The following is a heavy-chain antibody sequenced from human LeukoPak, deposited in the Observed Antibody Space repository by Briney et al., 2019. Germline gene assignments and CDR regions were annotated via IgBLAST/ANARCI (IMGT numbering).Heavy chain of an antibody. Sequence: GGSLRLSCTTSGFTFSSYWMSWVRQAPGKGLEWVANIKQDGGKKYYVDSVKGRFTISRDNAKNSLYLQMNSLRAEDTAIYYCARAPIVVVPTWRPTYFDYWGQGTLVTVSS. J-gene: IGHJ4*02. D-gene: IGHD2-2*01. CDR2: IKQDGGKK. V-gene: IGHV3-7*01. CDR3: ARAPIVVVPTWRPTYFDY. CDR1: GFTFSSYW.